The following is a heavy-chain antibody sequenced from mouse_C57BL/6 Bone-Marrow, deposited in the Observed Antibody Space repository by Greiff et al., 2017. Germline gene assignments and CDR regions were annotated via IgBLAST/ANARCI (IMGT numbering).Heavy chain of an antibody. J-gene: IGHJ2*01. V-gene: IGHV1-63*01. CDR3: ARTYYYFDY. CDR2: IYPGGGYT. CDR1: GYTFTNYW. Sequence: QVQLQQSGAELVRPGTSVKMSCKASGYTFTNYWIGWAKQRPGHGLEWIGDIYPGGGYTNYNEKFKGQATLTADKSSSTAYMQVSSLTSEDSAIYYCARTYYYFDYWGQGTTLTVSS. D-gene: IGHD2-10*01.